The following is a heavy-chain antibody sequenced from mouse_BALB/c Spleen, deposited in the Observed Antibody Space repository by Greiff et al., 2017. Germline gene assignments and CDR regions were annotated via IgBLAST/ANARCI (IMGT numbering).Heavy chain of an antibody. D-gene: IGHD1-1*01. Sequence: EVQLQQSGAELVKPGASVKLSCTASGFNIKDTYMHWVKQRPEQGLEWIGRIDPANGNTKYDPKFQGKATITADTSSNTAYLQLSSLTSEDTAVYYCARGGYGSSWFAYWGQGTLVTVAA. V-gene: IGHV14-3*02. CDR3: ARGGYGSSWFAY. CDR1: GFNIKDTY. CDR2: IDPANGNT. J-gene: IGHJ3*01.